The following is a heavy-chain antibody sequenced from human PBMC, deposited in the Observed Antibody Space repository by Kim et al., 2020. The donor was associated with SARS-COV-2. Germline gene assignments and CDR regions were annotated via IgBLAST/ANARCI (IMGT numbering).Heavy chain of an antibody. J-gene: IGHJ4*02. CDR1: GFIFSNYA. D-gene: IGHD6-6*01. CDR3: AKNLWSARAFDY. Sequence: GGSLRLPCATSGFIFSNYALSWVRQAPGKGLEWVSLINSAGDKTYYVDSVKGRFTFSRDNSKNMLYLQMNGLKPEDTAVYYCAKNLWSARAFDYWGQGTL. CDR2: INSAGDKT. V-gene: IGHV3-23*03.